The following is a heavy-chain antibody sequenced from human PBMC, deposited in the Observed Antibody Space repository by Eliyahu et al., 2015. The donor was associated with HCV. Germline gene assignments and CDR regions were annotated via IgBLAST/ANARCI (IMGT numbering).Heavy chain of an antibody. D-gene: IGHD4-23*01. Sequence: QVQLQESGPGLVKPSETLSLTCTVSGGSISSYYWSWIRQPPGKGLVWIGYIYYSGGTNYNPSLKSRVTISVDTSKNQFSLKLSSVTAADTAVYYCARSGGGGNPPHWGQGTLVTVSS. J-gene: IGHJ4*02. CDR1: GGSISSYY. V-gene: IGHV4-59*12. CDR3: ARSGGGGNPPH. CDR2: IYYSGGT.